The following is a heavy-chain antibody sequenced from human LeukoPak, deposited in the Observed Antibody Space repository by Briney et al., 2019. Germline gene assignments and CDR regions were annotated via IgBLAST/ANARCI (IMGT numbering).Heavy chain of an antibody. D-gene: IGHD2-15*01. CDR2: ISGSGGST. V-gene: IGHV3-23*01. Sequence: GGSLRLSCAASGFTFSSYAINWVRQAPGKGLEWVSIISGSGGSTYYADSVKGRFTISRDNSRNTLYLQMNSLRAEDTAVYYCAKGTKLAVAANNYFDYWGQGTLLTVSS. CDR3: AKGTKLAVAANNYFDY. J-gene: IGHJ4*02. CDR1: GFTFSSYA.